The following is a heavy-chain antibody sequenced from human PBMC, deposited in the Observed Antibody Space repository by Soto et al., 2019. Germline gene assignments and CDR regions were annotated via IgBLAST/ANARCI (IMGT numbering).Heavy chain of an antibody. CDR3: ARKVGFYWSFDL. D-gene: IGHD1-26*01. Sequence: EVQLVESGGGLVQPGGSLRLSCAASGFTVSSSYLGWVRQAPGKGLEWVSAIYSGGNTYYADSVKGRFTISRDNSKDTLYLQMSSLRADDTAIYYCARKVGFYWSFDLWGRGTLVTVSS. V-gene: IGHV3-66*01. J-gene: IGHJ2*01. CDR2: IYSGGNT. CDR1: GFTVSSSY.